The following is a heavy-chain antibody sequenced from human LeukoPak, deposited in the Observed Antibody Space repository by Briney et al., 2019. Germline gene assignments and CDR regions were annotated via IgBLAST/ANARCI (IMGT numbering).Heavy chain of an antibody. D-gene: IGHD3-22*01. CDR1: GYTFTGYY. Sequence: ASVKVSCKASGYTFTGYYMHWVRQAPGQGLEWMGWINPNSGGTNYAQKFQGRVTMTSDASIGTAYMELSGLRSDDTAMYYCARGALAGYDSTGSPFYNRFDPWGQGTLVTVSS. J-gene: IGHJ5*02. CDR2: INPNSGGT. V-gene: IGHV1-2*02. CDR3: ARGALAGYDSTGSPFYNRFDP.